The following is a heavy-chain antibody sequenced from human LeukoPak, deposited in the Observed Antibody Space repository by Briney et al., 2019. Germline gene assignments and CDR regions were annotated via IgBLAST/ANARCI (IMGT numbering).Heavy chain of an antibody. V-gene: IGHV3-53*01. Sequence: QAGGSLRLSCAASGFTVSSNYMSWVRQAPGKGLEWVSVIYSGGSTYYADSVKGRFTISRDNSKNTLYLQMNSLRAEDTAVYYCARGQVPLRFLEWSMGVWGQGTTVTVSS. CDR3: ARGQVPLRFLEWSMGV. CDR2: IYSGGST. CDR1: GFTVSSNY. D-gene: IGHD3-3*01. J-gene: IGHJ6*02.